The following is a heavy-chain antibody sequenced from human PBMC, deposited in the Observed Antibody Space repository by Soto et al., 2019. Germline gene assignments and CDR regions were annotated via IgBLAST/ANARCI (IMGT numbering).Heavy chain of an antibody. V-gene: IGHV3-21*01. Sequence: GGSLRLSCAASGFTFSNHGMNWVRQAPGKGLEWVSFISTSGSDMYYADSVKGRFTISRDNAKNSLYLQMNSLRAEDTAVYYCARSNIVIVSTTDSWGQGTLVTVSS. CDR2: ISTSGSDM. J-gene: IGHJ5*01. CDR3: ARSNIVIVSTTDS. D-gene: IGHD3-16*02. CDR1: GFTFSNHG.